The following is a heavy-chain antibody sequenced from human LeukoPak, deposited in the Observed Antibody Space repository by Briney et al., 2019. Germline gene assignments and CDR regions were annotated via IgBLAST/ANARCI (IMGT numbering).Heavy chain of an antibody. J-gene: IGHJ4*02. CDR1: GFTFSSCA. Sequence: GGSLRLSCSASGFTFSSCAMHWVRQAPGKGLEWVAVISYGGSNKYYADSVKGRFTISRDNSKNTLYLQMNSLRAEDTAVYYCAKDRNYDFWSRYFDYWGQGTLVTVSS. CDR2: ISYGGSNK. CDR3: AKDRNYDFWSRYFDY. V-gene: IGHV3-30*04. D-gene: IGHD3-3*01.